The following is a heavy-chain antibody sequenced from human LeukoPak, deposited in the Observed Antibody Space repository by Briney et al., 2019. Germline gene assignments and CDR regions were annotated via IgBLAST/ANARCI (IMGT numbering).Heavy chain of an antibody. V-gene: IGHV1-46*01. CDR2: INPSGGST. Sequence: GASAKVSCKASGYTFTSYYMHWVRQAPGQGLEWMGIINPSGGSTSYAQKFQGRVTMTRDTSTSTVYMELSSLRSEDTAVYYCARERITMVRGVPLGFDPWGQGTLVTVSS. J-gene: IGHJ5*02. D-gene: IGHD3-10*01. CDR1: GYTFTSYY. CDR3: ARERITMVRGVPLGFDP.